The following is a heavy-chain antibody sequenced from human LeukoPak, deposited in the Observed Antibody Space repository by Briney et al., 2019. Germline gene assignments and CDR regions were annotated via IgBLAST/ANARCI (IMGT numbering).Heavy chain of an antibody. D-gene: IGHD1-26*01. CDR2: IYYSGST. V-gene: IGHV4-59*08. CDR1: GGSISSYY. CDR3: ARFRELSYYYYYGMAV. Sequence: SEALSLTCTVSGGSISSYYWRWIRQPPGKGLEWIGYIYYSGSTNYNPSLKSRVTISLDTSKNQFSLKLSSVTAADTAVYYCARFRELSYYYYYGMAVWGQGTTVTVSS. J-gene: IGHJ6*02.